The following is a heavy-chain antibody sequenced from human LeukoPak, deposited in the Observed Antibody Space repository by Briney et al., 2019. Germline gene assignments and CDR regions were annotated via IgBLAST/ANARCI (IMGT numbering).Heavy chain of an antibody. Sequence: SETLSLTCAVSGGSISSGGYSWSWIRQPPGEGLEWIGYIYHSGSTHYNPSLKSRVTISVDRSKNQFSLKLSSVTAADTAVYYCARGRYDSSGYYGMDVWGQGTTVTVSS. D-gene: IGHD3-22*01. CDR2: IYHSGST. CDR3: ARGRYDSSGYYGMDV. V-gene: IGHV4-30-2*01. CDR1: GGSISSGGYS. J-gene: IGHJ6*02.